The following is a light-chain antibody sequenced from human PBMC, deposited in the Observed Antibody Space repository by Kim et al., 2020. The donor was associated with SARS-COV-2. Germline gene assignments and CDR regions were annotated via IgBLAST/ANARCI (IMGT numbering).Light chain of an antibody. CDR3: QQSASIPLA. CDR1: QNMNSY. Sequence: IQMTQSPSSLSASVGDRVIITCRASQNMNSYLNWYQQKPGKAPKLLIYTASRLQSGVPSRFSGGGSGSVFTLTISSLQPEDFATYFCQQSASIPLAFRGGTKVDIK. CDR2: TAS. J-gene: IGKJ4*01. V-gene: IGKV1-39*01.